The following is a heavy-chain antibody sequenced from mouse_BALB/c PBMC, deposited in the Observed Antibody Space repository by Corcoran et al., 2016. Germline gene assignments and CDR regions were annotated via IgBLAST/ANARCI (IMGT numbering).Heavy chain of an antibody. CDR2: ISCYNGAT. Sequence: LVKTGASVKISCKASGYSFTGYYMHWVKQSHGKSLEWIGYISCYNGATSYNQKFKGKATFTVDTSSSTAYMQFNSLTSEDSAVYYCAIYYRYDEGYAMDYWGQGTSVTVSS. J-gene: IGHJ4*01. CDR3: AIYYRYDEGYAMDY. D-gene: IGHD2-14*01. V-gene: IGHV1S34*01. CDR1: GYSFTGYY.